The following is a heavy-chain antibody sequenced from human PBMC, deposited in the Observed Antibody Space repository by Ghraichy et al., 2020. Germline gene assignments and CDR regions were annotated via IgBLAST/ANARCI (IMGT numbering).Heavy chain of an antibody. D-gene: IGHD3-22*01. CDR2: IHYSGIT. CDR3: TRSIDSSGYYFTGY. Sequence: SETLSLTCTVSSGSISSYYWSWIRQPPGKGLEWIGYIHYSGITNYNPSLKSRITMSVDTSKNQFSLKLSSVTAADTAVYYCTRSIDSSGYYFTGYWGQGTLVTVSS. CDR1: SGSISSYY. J-gene: IGHJ4*02. V-gene: IGHV4-59*01.